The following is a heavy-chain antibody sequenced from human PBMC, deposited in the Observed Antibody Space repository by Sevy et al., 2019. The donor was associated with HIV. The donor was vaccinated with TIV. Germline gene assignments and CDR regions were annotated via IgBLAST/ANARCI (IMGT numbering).Heavy chain of an antibody. CDR2: ISAYNGHT. Sequence: ASVKVSYKASGYTFSSYGISWLRQAPGQGLEWMAWISAYNGHTNYAQNFQGRVTLTTDTSTSTAYMEVRNLRSDDTAVYYCARDPGYYDSVGYHYFDYWVQGTLVTVSS. D-gene: IGHD3-22*01. CDR1: GYTFSSYG. CDR3: ARDPGYYDSVGYHYFDY. V-gene: IGHV1-18*01. J-gene: IGHJ4*02.